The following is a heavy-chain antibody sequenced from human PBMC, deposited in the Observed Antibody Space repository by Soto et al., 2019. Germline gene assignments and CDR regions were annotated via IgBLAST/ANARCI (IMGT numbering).Heavy chain of an antibody. Sequence: SETLSLACTVSGGSISSSSYYWGWIRQPPGKGLEWIGSIYYSGSTYYNPSLKSRVTISVDTSKNQFSLKLSSVTAADTAVYYCARLGHYYDSSGYYPTSYFDYWGQGTLVTVSS. V-gene: IGHV4-39*01. CDR3: ARLGHYYDSSGYYPTSYFDY. CDR2: IYYSGST. CDR1: GGSISSSSYY. J-gene: IGHJ4*02. D-gene: IGHD3-22*01.